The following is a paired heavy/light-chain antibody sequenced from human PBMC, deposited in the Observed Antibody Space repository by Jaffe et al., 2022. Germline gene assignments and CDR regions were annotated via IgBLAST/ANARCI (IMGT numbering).Light chain of an antibody. V-gene: IGKV1-5*03. CDR2: KAS. J-gene: IGKJ1*01. CDR3: QQYNTYPWT. Sequence: DIQMTQSPSTLSASVGDRVTITCRASQSISSWLAWYQQKPGNAPKLLIYKASSLESGVPSRFSGSGSGTEFTLTISSLQPDDIATYSCQQYNTYPWTFGQGTKVEIQ. CDR1: QSISSW.
Heavy chain of an antibody. J-gene: IGHJ4*02. CDR2: IYWDDDK. CDR3: AHKKYYGSGSYPTPLDY. V-gene: IGHV2-5*02. Sequence: QITLKESGPTLVKPTQTLTLTCTFSGFSLSSSGVAVGWIRQPPGKALEWLALIYWDDDKRYSPSLKTRLTITKDTSKNQVVLTMTNMDPVDTATYYCAHKKYYGSGSYPTPLDYWGQGTLVTVSS. D-gene: IGHD3-10*01. CDR1: GFSLSSSGVA.